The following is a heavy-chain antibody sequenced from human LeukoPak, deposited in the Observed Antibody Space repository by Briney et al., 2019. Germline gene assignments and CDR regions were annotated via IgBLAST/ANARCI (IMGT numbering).Heavy chain of an antibody. V-gene: IGHV3-23*01. CDR3: AKGLSSTSLDFEF. J-gene: IGHJ4*02. CDR2: ISGGGADT. Sequence: GGSLRLSCAASGFTFTRYALSWVRQAPGKGLEWVSAISGGGADTFYADSVKGRFTISTDISKKTLYLQMSSLRAEDTAVYYCAKGLSSTSLDFEFWGQGTLVTVSS. CDR1: GFTFTRYA.